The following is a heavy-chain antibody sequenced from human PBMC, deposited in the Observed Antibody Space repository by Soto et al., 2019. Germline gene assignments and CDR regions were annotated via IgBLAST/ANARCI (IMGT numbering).Heavy chain of an antibody. D-gene: IGHD3-10*01. J-gene: IGHJ4*02. V-gene: IGHV4-59*12. Sequence: SETLSLTCTVSSGSISGYFWSWIRQPPGKEPEWIGYISYRGNTNYNPSLQSRVSISLDTPKNQYSLNLSSVTAADTAVYYCAGGDAWGIIFACWGQGTPVTVSS. CDR1: SGSISGYF. CDR3: AGGDAWGIIFAC. CDR2: ISYRGNT.